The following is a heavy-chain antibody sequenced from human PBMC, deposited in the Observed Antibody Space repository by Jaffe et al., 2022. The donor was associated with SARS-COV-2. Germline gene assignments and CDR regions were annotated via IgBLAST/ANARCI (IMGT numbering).Heavy chain of an antibody. D-gene: IGHD3-9*01. Sequence: EVQLVESGGGLVQPGRSLRLSCTASGFTFGDYAMSWFRQAPGKGLEWVGFIRSKAYGGTTEYAASVKGRFTISRDDSKSIAYLQMNSLKTEDTAVYYCTREVPWDYDILTGYFYNWFDPWGQGTLVTVSS. CDR3: TREVPWDYDILTGYFYNWFDP. CDR1: GFTFGDYA. CDR2: IRSKAYGGTT. V-gene: IGHV3-49*03. J-gene: IGHJ5*02.